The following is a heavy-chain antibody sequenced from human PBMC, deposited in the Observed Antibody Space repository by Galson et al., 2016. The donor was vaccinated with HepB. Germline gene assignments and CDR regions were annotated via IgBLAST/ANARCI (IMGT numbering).Heavy chain of an antibody. J-gene: IGHJ4*02. CDR1: GFTFDDYT. D-gene: IGHD2-15*01. Sequence: SLRLSCAASGFTFDDYTMHWVRQVPGKGLEWVALISWDGRSPDYADSVRGRFTISRDNAKNSLYLQMNSLRAEDTAVYYCARGVAYFDYWGQGTLVTVSS. CDR2: ISWDGRSP. CDR3: ARGVAYFDY. V-gene: IGHV3-43*01.